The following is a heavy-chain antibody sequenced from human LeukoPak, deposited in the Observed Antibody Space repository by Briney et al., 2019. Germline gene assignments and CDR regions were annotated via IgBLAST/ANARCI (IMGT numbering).Heavy chain of an antibody. CDR3: AREGYRSNYMDV. V-gene: IGHV3-30*04. Sequence: GGSLRLSCAASGFTFSSYAMHWVRQAPGKGLEWVAVISYDGSNKYYADSVKGRFTISRDNSKNTLYLQMNSLRAEDTAVYYCAREGYRSNYMDVWGKGTTVTVSS. CDR2: ISYDGSNK. CDR1: GFTFSSYA. D-gene: IGHD5-18*01. J-gene: IGHJ6*03.